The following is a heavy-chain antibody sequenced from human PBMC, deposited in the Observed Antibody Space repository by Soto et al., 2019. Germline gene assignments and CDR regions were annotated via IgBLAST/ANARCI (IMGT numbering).Heavy chain of an antibody. CDR3: AMLGGWSGGSSGMDV. J-gene: IGHJ6*02. D-gene: IGHD6-19*01. Sequence: EVQLVESGGGLVQPGGSLRLSCAASGLIFSDYHMDWVRQAPGKGLEWVGRIRRKANSYTTEYAASVKGRFTISRDDSKRCLYLQMNSLKSEDTAVCYCAMLGGWSGGSSGMDVWGQGTTVTVSS. CDR1: GLIFSDYH. CDR2: IRRKANSYTT. V-gene: IGHV3-72*01.